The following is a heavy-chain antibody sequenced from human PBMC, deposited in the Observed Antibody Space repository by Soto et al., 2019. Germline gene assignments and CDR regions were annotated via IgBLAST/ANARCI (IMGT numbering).Heavy chain of an antibody. CDR3: ARAIAAQHYYYYSMDV. J-gene: IGHJ6*02. Sequence: PGGSLRLSCAASGFTFSSYAMHWVRQAPGKGLEWVAVISYDGSNKYYADSVKGRFTISRDNSKNTLYLQMNSLRAEDTAVYYCARAIAAQHYYYYSMDVWGQGTTVTVSS. CDR2: ISYDGSNK. D-gene: IGHD6-6*01. CDR1: GFTFSSYA. V-gene: IGHV3-30-3*01.